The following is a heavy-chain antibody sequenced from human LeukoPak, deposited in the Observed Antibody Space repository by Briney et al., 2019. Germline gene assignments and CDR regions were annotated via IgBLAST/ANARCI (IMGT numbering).Heavy chain of an antibody. CDR3: ARLRDWFDP. CDR1: GGSISSHY. CDR2: IYYSGST. V-gene: IGHV4-59*11. J-gene: IGHJ5*02. Sequence: SETLSLTCTVSGGSISSHYWSWIRQPPGKGLEWIGYIYYSGSTNYNPSLKSRVTMSVDTSKNQFSLKLSSGSAADTAVYYCARLRDWFDPWGQGTLVTVSS. D-gene: IGHD5-24*01.